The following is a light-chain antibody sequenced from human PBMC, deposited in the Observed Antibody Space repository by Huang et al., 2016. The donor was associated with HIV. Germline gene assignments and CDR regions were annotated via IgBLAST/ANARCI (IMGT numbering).Light chain of an antibody. CDR3: QQYYNTPYT. CDR1: QGITKS. J-gene: IGKJ2*01. CDR2: ATS. V-gene: IGKV1-NL1*01. Sequence: DIQMTQSPSSLSASVGDRVTITCRASQGITKSLVRYQQKPGKAPKLLLFATSRLERGVPTRFSGSGSGTDFTLTISSLQPEDFATYYCQQYYNTPYTFGQGTKLEIK.